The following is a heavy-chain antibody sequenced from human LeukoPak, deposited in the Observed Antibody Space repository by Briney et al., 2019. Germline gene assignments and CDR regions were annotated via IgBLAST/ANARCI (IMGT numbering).Heavy chain of an antibody. CDR3: ARGPGPTYCGGDCYD. CDR1: GGSFSGYY. J-gene: IGHJ4*02. CDR2: IYYSGST. Sequence: SETLSLTCAVYGGSFSGYYWSWIRQPPGKGLEWIGYIYYSGSTNYNPSLKSRVTISVDTSKNQFSLKLSSVTAADTAVYYCARGPGPTYCGGDCYDWGQGTLVTVSS. D-gene: IGHD2-21*02. V-gene: IGHV4-59*01.